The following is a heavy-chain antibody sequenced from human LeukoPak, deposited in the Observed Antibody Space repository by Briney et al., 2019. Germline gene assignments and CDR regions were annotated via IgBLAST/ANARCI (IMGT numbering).Heavy chain of an antibody. CDR2: ITSSSSYT. V-gene: IGHV3-21*01. J-gene: IGHJ4*02. CDR1: GFTFGDYA. CDR3: GRQAAPDY. D-gene: IGHD2-15*01. Sequence: GGSLRLSCTASGFTFGDYAISWVRQAPGKGLEWVSSITSSSSYTFYADSVKGRFTISRDNAKNFLYLQMHSLRAEDTAVYYCGRQAAPDYWGQGTLVTVSS.